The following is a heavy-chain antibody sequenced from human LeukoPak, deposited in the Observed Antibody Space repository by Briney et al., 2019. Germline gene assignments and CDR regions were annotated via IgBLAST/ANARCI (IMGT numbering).Heavy chain of an antibody. CDR1: GYTFTGYY. D-gene: IGHD3-10*01. V-gene: IGHV1-2*02. CDR3: ARDDLLGGEVRGVIITLGWFDP. J-gene: IGHJ5*02. Sequence: ASVKVSCKASGYTFTGYYMHWVRQAPGQGLEWMGWINPNSGSTNYAQKFQGRVTMTRDTSISTAYMELSRLRSDDTAVYYCARDDLLGGEVRGVIITLGWFDPWGQGTLVTVSS. CDR2: INPNSGST.